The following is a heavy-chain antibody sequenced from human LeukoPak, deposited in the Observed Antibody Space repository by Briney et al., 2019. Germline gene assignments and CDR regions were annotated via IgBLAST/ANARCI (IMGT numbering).Heavy chain of an antibody. J-gene: IGHJ5*02. CDR3: ARDMTRYCSRTSCSNWFDP. CDR2: IYYSGST. CDR1: GGSISSGGYY. V-gene: IGHV4-31*03. D-gene: IGHD2-2*01. Sequence: SQTLSLTCTVSGGSISSGGYYWSWIRQHPGKGLEWIGYIYYSGSTYYNPSLKSRVTISVDTSKNQFSLKLSSVTAADTAVYYCARDMTRYCSRTSCSNWFDPWGQGTLVTVSS.